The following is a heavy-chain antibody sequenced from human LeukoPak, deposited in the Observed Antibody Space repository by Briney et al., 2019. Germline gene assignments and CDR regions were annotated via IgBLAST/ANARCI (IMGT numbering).Heavy chain of an antibody. V-gene: IGHV3-23*01. Sequence: GGSLRLSCAASGFTFSSYAMSWVRQAPGKGLGWVSAISGSGGSTYYADSVKGRFTISRDNSKNTLYLQMNSLRAEDTAVYYCAKLWGGDSGGYYFDYWGQGTLVTVSS. CDR2: ISGSGGST. D-gene: IGHD3-16*01. CDR1: GFTFSSYA. J-gene: IGHJ4*02. CDR3: AKLWGGDSGGYYFDY.